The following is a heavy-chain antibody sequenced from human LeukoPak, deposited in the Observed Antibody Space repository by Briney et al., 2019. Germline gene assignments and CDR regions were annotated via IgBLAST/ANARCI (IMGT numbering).Heavy chain of an antibody. D-gene: IGHD2-2*01. CDR2: IYYSGST. CDR1: GGSISSSSYY. J-gene: IGHJ5*02. CDR3: ASHGPNYCSSTSCYPFHWFDP. V-gene: IGHV4-39*01. Sequence: SETLSLTCTVSGGSISSSSYYWGWIRQPPGKGLEWIGSIYYSGSTYYNPSLKSRVTISVDTSKNQFSLKLSSVTAADTAVYYCASHGPNYCSSTSCYPFHWFDPWGQGTLVTVSS.